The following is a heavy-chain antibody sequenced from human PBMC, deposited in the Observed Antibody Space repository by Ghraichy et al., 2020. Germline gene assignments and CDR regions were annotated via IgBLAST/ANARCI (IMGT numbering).Heavy chain of an antibody. CDR3: ARELMYYNFWSGYPFFDS. CDR2: IKEVGSET. Sequence: GESLNISCATSGFTFSDYWMSWVRQVPGKGLEWVTNIKEVGSETNHVDSVKGRFTISRDNAKKSLYLQMNSLRAEDTAVYYCARELMYYNFWSGYPFFDSWGQGTLVTVSS. CDR1: GFTFSDYW. V-gene: IGHV3-7*03. D-gene: IGHD3-3*01. J-gene: IGHJ4*02.